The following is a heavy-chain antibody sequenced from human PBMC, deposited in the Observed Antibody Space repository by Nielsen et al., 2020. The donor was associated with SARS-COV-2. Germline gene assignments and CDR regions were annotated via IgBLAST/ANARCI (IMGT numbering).Heavy chain of an antibody. J-gene: IGHJ4*02. CDR1: CYSFISIS. CDR3: ATEPAVAGQGRLDY. D-gene: IGHD6-19*01. Sequence: ASALVSCNASCYSFISISINSVRQAPGQGLEWKGWISSRPGNPTYAQGFTGRFVLSLDTSVSTAYLEITSLRGEDTAVYYCATEPAVAGQGRLDYWGQGSLVTVST. CDR2: ISSRPGNP. V-gene: IGHV7-4-1*02.